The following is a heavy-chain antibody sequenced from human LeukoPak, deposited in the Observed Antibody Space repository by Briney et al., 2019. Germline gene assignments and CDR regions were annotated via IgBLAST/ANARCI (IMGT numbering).Heavy chain of an antibody. Sequence: GGSLRLSCAASGFTFTTYWMSWVRQAPGKGLEWVANMKPDGSEIFYVDSVKGRFTISRDNAMNTLYLQMNSLRAEDTAVYYCARTSSGPNWFDPWGQGTLVTVSS. D-gene: IGHD3-22*01. CDR3: ARTSSGPNWFDP. CDR2: MKPDGSEI. V-gene: IGHV3-7*01. CDR1: GFTFTTYW. J-gene: IGHJ5*02.